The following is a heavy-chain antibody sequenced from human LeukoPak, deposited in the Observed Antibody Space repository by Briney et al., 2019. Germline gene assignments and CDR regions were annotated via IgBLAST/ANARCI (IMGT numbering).Heavy chain of an antibody. Sequence: PGRSLRLSCAASGFPFSSYGMHWVRQAPGKGLEWVAVTSSDGSRNHYADSVKGRFTISRDNSKNTLYLQMNSLRAEDTAVYYCATSYDYGGNLPEDYWGQGTLVTVSS. J-gene: IGHJ4*02. CDR1: GFPFSSYG. CDR3: ATSYDYGGNLPEDY. CDR2: TSSDGSRN. V-gene: IGHV3-30*03. D-gene: IGHD4-23*01.